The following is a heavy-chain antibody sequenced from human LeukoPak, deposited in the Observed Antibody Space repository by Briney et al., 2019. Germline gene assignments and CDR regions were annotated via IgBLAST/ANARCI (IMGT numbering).Heavy chain of an antibody. Sequence: SETLSLTCTVSGGPISGYFWRWIPQPPRKALEGVGYIYSSGSTNYNPPLKSRVTISVDTPKNQFSLKLTSVTAADTAVYYCARKYGGNWVFDYWGQGTLVTVSS. CDR1: GGPISGYF. V-gene: IGHV4-59*01. J-gene: IGHJ4*02. CDR2: IYSSGST. CDR3: ARKYGGNWVFDY. D-gene: IGHD1-1*01.